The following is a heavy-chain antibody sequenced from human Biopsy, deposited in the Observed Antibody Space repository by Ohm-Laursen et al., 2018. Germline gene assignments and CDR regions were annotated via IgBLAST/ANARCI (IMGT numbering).Heavy chain of an antibody. D-gene: IGHD3-16*01. V-gene: IGHV4-34*01. J-gene: IGHJ6*02. Sequence: GTLSLTCAVYGESFNGYYWSWIRQTPGKGLEWIGEINHSGRTNYNPSLKSRVTISVDTSKNQFSLKLRSVTAADTAVYYCARAVDYYDPCYYYGLDVWGQGTTVTVSS. CDR3: ARAVDYYDPCYYYGLDV. CDR1: GESFNGYY. CDR2: INHSGRT.